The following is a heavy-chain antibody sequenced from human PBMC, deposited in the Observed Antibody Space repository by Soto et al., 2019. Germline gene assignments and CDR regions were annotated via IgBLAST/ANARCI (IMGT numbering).Heavy chain of an antibody. Sequence: QVQLVQSGAEVKKPGASVKVSCKASGNTFTSYGISWVRQAPGQGLEWMGWISAYNGNTNYAQKLQGRVTMTTDTSTSTAYMELRSLRSDDTAVYYCARDLRGVTMVRGVIITAWFDPWGQGTLVTVSS. D-gene: IGHD3-10*01. CDR2: ISAYNGNT. J-gene: IGHJ5*02. CDR1: GNTFTSYG. CDR3: ARDLRGVTMVRGVIITAWFDP. V-gene: IGHV1-18*01.